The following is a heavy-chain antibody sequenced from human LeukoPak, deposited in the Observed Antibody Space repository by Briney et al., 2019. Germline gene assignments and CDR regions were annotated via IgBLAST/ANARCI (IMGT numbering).Heavy chain of an antibody. J-gene: IGHJ4*02. V-gene: IGHV4-38-2*02. CDR3: ARDMAVTTFDH. D-gene: IGHD4-11*01. Sequence: SETLSLTCAVSGYSISSGYYWGWIRQPPGKGLEWIGSIYNSGSTFCNPSLKSRVTMSVDTSKNQFSLKLSSVTAADTAVYYCARDMAVTTFDHWGQGTLVTVSS. CDR1: GYSISSGYY. CDR2: IYNSGST.